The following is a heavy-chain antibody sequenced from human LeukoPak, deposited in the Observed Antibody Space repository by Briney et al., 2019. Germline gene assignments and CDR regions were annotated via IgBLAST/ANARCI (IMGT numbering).Heavy chain of an antibody. CDR1: GFTFSSYS. CDR3: ARAIAVAGDY. D-gene: IGHD6-19*01. J-gene: IGHJ4*02. Sequence: GGSLRLSCAASGFTFSSYSMNWVRQAPGKGLEWVSSISSSSSYIYYADSVKDRFTISRDNAKNSLYLQMNSLRAEDTAVYYCARAIAVAGDYWGQGTLVTVSS. CDR2: ISSSSSYI. V-gene: IGHV3-21*01.